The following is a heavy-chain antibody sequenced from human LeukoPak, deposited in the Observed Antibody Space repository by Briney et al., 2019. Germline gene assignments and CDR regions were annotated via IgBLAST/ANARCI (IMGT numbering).Heavy chain of an antibody. V-gene: IGHV4-34*01. J-gene: IGHJ4*02. CDR2: INHSGST. CDR3: ARVLRYFH. D-gene: IGHD3-9*01. Sequence: SETLSLTCAVYGGSFSGYYWSWIRQPPGKGLEWIGEINHSGSTNYNPSLKSRVTISVDTSKNQFSLKLSSVTAADTAVYYCARVLRYFHWGQGTLVTVSS. CDR1: GGSFSGYY.